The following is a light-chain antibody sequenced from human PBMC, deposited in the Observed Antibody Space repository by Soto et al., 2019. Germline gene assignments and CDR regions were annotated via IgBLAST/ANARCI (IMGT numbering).Light chain of an antibody. J-gene: IGLJ2*01. Sequence: QSVLTQPRSVSGSPGQSVTISCTGTSSDVGGYNFVSWYQQHPGKVPKLMIYDVSQRPSGVPDRFSGSKSGNTAYLTISGVQPEDEADYHCSSYTTIKTVVFGGGTKLTVL. CDR2: DVS. CDR3: SSYTTIKTVV. V-gene: IGLV2-11*01. CDR1: SSDVGGYNF.